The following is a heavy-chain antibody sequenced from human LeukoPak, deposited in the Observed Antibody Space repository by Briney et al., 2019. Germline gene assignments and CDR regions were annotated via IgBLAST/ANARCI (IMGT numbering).Heavy chain of an antibody. J-gene: IGHJ3*02. V-gene: IGHV4-4*07. D-gene: IGHD3-10*01. CDR2: IHTSGST. Sequence: KPSETLSLTCTVSGASISPYYWTWIRQPAGKGLEWIGHIHTSGSTNYNPSLKSRATMSLDTSKNQFSLKLSSVTAADTAVYYCARDSNYYGSGSYYNRAFDIWGQGTMVTVSS. CDR1: GASISPYY. CDR3: ARDSNYYGSGSYYNRAFDI.